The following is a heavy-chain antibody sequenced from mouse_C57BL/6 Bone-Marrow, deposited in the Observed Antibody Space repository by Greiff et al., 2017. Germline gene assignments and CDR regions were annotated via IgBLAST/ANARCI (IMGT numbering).Heavy chain of an antibody. J-gene: IGHJ4*01. V-gene: IGHV1-62-2*01. CDR1: GYTFTEYT. CDR3: ARHEDNLGAMDY. Sequence: VKLVESGAELVKPGASVKLSCKASGYTFTEYTIHWVKQRSGQGLEWIGWFYPGSGSIKYNEKFKDKATLTADKSSRTVYMELSRLTSEDSAVYFCARHEDNLGAMDYWGQGTSVTVSS. CDR2: FYPGSGSI.